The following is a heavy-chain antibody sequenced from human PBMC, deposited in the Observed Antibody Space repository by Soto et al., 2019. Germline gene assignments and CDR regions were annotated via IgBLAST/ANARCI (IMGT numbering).Heavy chain of an antibody. J-gene: IGHJ4*02. D-gene: IGHD4-17*01. V-gene: IGHV4-30-4*01. Sequence: KTSETLSLTCTVSGGSISSGDYYWSWIRQPPGKGLEWIGYIYYSGSTYYNPSLKSRVTISVDTSKNQFSLKLSSVTAADTAVYYCARVPLRWSFDYWGQGTLVTVSS. CDR3: ARVPLRWSFDY. CDR2: IYYSGST. CDR1: GGSISSGDYY.